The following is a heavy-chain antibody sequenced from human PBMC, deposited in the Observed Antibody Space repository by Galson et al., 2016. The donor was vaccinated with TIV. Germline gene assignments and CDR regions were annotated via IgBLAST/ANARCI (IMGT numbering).Heavy chain of an antibody. CDR3: AISSRRDRYGHTNWFDP. CDR1: GDTFNSYA. V-gene: IGHV1-69*13. CDR2: ALPMFGTS. J-gene: IGHJ5*02. D-gene: IGHD5-24*01. Sequence: SVKVSCKASGDTFNSYAINWVRQAPGQGLEWVGRALPMFGTSNYAEEFQDRVTITADESMSTAYMELSSLTSDDTAVYYCAISSRRDRYGHTNWFDPWGQVTLVTVSS.